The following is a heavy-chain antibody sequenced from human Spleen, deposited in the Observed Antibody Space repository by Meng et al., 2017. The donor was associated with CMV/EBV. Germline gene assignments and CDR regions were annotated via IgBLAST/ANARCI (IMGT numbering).Heavy chain of an antibody. V-gene: IGHV3-7*01. CDR2: IKQDGSDK. Sequence: LGRSCAASGCTFSRYWMSWGRQAPGKGLEWVANIKQDGSDKYYLDSVKGRFSISRDNAKNSLYLQMNSLKSEDTAVYYCARGPRWLDPWGQGTLVTVSS. J-gene: IGHJ5*02. CDR1: GCTFSRYW. CDR3: ARGPRWLDP.